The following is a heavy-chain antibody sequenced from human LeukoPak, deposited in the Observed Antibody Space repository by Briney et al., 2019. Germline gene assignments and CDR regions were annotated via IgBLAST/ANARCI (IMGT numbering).Heavy chain of an antibody. Sequence: PGGSLRLSCAASGVTVSNNYISGVRQAPGKGLEWVSVMYSTGITQYGDSVRGRFTISRDNSKNTVYLQMNSLKPEDTAVYYCARDPGGGPTHGYWGQGTLVAVSS. CDR3: ARDPGGGPTHGY. V-gene: IGHV3-66*03. CDR2: MYSTGIT. D-gene: IGHD1-26*01. J-gene: IGHJ4*02. CDR1: GVTVSNNY.